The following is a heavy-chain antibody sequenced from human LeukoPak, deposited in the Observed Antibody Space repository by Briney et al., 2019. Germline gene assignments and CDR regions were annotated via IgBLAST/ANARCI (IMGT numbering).Heavy chain of an antibody. J-gene: IGHJ4*02. V-gene: IGHV3-21*04. CDR2: ISSSSSYI. Sequence: GGSLRLSCAASGFTFSSYSMNWVRQAPGKGLEWVSSISSSSSYIYYADSVKGRFTISRDNAKNSLYLQMNSLRAEDTAVYYCANFIIPVVTDLDYWGQGTLVTVSS. CDR3: ANFIIPVVTDLDY. CDR1: GFTFSSYS. D-gene: IGHD3-10*01.